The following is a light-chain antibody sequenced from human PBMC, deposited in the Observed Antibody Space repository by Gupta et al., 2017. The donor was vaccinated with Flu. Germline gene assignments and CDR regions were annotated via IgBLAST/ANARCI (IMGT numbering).Light chain of an antibody. CDR2: EDP. CDR3: GSCEASHNRVV. V-gene: IGLV2-8*01. Sequence: TISSTGTSTSSGGYNDFAWYQQHPGTAPKLLICEDPRRPSGTPDRFSGSKSGTTAILVVSGLQAGDEADYSCGSCEASHNRVVFGGGTRLTVL. CDR1: STSSGGYND. J-gene: IGLJ2*01.